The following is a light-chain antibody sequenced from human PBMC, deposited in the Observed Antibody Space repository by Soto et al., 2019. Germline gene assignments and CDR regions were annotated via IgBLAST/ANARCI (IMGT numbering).Light chain of an antibody. CDR3: QQYNDWPPWK. V-gene: IGKV3-15*01. CDR2: CAY. CDR1: QSVSSN. J-gene: IGKJ1*01. Sequence: EIVLTQSTSTLSVWPGERATXSCRASQSVSSNLAWYQQKPCHSPRLLIYCAYSSATGVPVRFSGGGSGVAFTLTISGLQSEDFEVYYCQQYNDWPPWKCGQDTKV.